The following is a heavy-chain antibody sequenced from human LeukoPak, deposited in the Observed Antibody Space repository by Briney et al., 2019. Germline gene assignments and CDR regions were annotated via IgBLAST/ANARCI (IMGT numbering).Heavy chain of an antibody. D-gene: IGHD4-17*01. Sequence: PGGSLRLSCAASGFTVSTNYMNWVRQAPGKGLEWVSVIYSGGSTYYADSVKGRFTISRDNSKNTLYLQMNSLRAEDTAVYYCAKDSDYGDYGPFDYWGQGTLVTVSS. V-gene: IGHV3-66*01. CDR2: IYSGGST. CDR1: GFTVSTNY. CDR3: AKDSDYGDYGPFDY. J-gene: IGHJ4*02.